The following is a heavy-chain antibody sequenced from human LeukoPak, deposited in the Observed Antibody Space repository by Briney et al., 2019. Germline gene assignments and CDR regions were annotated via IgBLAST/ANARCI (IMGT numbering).Heavy chain of an antibody. V-gene: IGHV3-30*02. CDR2: IRYDGSNK. CDR1: GFTFSSYG. CDR3: ASRIAPMVRGVISSGNAFDI. D-gene: IGHD3-10*01. J-gene: IGHJ3*02. Sequence: GGSLRLSCAASGFTFSSYGMHWVRQAPGKGLEWVAFIRYDGSNKYYADSVKGRFTISRDNSKNTLYLQMNSLRAEDTAVYYCASRIAPMVRGVISSGNAFDIWGQGTMVTVSS.